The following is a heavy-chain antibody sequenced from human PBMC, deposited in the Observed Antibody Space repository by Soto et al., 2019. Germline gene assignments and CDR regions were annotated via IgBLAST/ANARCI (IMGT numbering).Heavy chain of an antibody. CDR2: ISAYNGNT. CDR3: ARAPRRSWYAP. V-gene: IGHV1-18*01. CDR1: GYTFTSYG. Sequence: QVQLVQSGAEVKKPGASVKVSCKASGYTFTSYGISWVRQAPGQGLEWMGWISAYNGNTNYAQKLQGRVTMTTDTPTRTAYMELRRLRSDDTAVYYCARAPRRSWYAPWGQGTLVTVSS. J-gene: IGHJ5*02.